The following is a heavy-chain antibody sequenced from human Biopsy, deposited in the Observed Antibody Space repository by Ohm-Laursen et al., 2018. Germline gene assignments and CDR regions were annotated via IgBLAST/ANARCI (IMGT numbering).Heavy chain of an antibody. J-gene: IGHJ3*01. V-gene: IGHV4-59*01. Sequence: SETLSLTCIVSGDSINNFYWSWIRQPPGKGLEWIGIIYYSGNTKYNPSLKSRVTISVDTFRNQFSLKLRSVTAADTAVYYCARGYAGLYEAFDFWGQGTVVTVAS. D-gene: IGHD5-18*01. CDR2: IYYSGNT. CDR1: GDSINNFY. CDR3: ARGYAGLYEAFDF.